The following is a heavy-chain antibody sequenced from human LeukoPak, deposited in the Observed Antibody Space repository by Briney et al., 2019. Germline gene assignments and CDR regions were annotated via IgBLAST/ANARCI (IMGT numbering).Heavy chain of an antibody. Sequence: PGGSLRLSCAASGFTFSSYGMHWVRQAPGKGLDWVAFIRYDGSNKYYADSVKGRFTISRDNSKNTLYLQMNSLRAEDTAVYYCAKDSLDIVVVPAAIGEGFDYWGQGTLVTVSS. CDR2: IRYDGSNK. CDR1: GFTFSSYG. CDR3: AKDSLDIVVVPAAIGEGFDY. V-gene: IGHV3-30*02. J-gene: IGHJ4*02. D-gene: IGHD2-2*02.